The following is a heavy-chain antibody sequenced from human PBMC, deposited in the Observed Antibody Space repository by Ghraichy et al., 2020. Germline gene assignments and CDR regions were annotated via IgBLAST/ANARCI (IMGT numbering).Heavy chain of an antibody. CDR2: INHSGST. V-gene: IGHV4-34*01. CDR3: ARGHYCSGGSCYFARAPRWFDP. Sequence: SETLSLTCAVYGGSFSGYYWSWIRQPPGKGLEWIGEINHSGSTNYNPSLKSRVTISVDTSKNQFSLKLSSVTAADTAVFYCARGHYCSGGSCYFARAPRWFDPWGQGTLVTVSS. J-gene: IGHJ5*02. CDR1: GGSFSGYY. D-gene: IGHD2-15*01.